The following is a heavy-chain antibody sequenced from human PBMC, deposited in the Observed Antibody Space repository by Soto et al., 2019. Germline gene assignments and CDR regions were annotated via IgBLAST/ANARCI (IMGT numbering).Heavy chain of an antibody. V-gene: IGHV3-30-3*01. CDR1: GFTFSSYA. D-gene: IGHD4-17*01. Sequence: QVQLVESGGGVVQPGRSLRLSCAASGFTFSSYAMHWVRQAPGKGLEWVAAISYDGNNKYYADSVKGRFIISRDNSKNTLSLQMNSLRAEDTAVYYCARETPTTVTTDYWGQGTLVNVSS. CDR3: ARETPTTVTTDY. J-gene: IGHJ4*02. CDR2: ISYDGNNK.